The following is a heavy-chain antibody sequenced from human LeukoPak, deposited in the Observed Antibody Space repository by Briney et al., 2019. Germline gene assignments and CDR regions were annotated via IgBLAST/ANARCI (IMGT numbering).Heavy chain of an antibody. D-gene: IGHD3-16*02. Sequence: GGSLRLSCAASGFTFSDYYMSWVRQAPGRGLEYVSGISSNGGSTYYADSVEGRFNISRDNSKNTLYLQMSSLRPEDTSVYYCVRGGVIIIQHFDYWGQGTLVTVSS. CDR3: VRGGVIIIQHFDY. CDR2: ISSNGGST. CDR1: GFTFSDYY. J-gene: IGHJ4*02. V-gene: IGHV3-64D*09.